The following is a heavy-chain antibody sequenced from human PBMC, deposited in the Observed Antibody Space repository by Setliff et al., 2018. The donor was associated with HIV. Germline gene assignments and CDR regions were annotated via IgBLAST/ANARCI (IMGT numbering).Heavy chain of an antibody. D-gene: IGHD2-21*02. J-gene: IGHJ4*02. Sequence: SETLSLTCAVYGGSFSGYYWSWIRQPPGKGLEWIGEINHSGSTNYNPSLKSRVTISVDTSKNQFSLKLSSVTAADTAVYYCARVVGTRSVDYWGQGTLVTVSS. CDR1: GGSFSGYY. CDR2: INHSGST. V-gene: IGHV4-34*01. CDR3: ARVVGTRSVDY.